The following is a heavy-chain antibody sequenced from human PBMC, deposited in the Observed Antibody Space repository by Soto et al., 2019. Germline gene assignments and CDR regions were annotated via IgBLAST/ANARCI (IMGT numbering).Heavy chain of an antibody. D-gene: IGHD5-12*01. CDR3: ARDRGMATITGEDYYYYGMDV. CDR2: IIPIFGTA. Sequence: QVQLVQSGAEVKKPGSSVKVSCKASGGTFSSYAISWVRQAPGQGLEWMGGIIPIFGTANYAQKFQGRVTITADESTSTAYMELSSLRSEDTAVYYCARDRGMATITGEDYYYYGMDVWGQGTTVTVSS. J-gene: IGHJ6*02. V-gene: IGHV1-69*12. CDR1: GGTFSSYA.